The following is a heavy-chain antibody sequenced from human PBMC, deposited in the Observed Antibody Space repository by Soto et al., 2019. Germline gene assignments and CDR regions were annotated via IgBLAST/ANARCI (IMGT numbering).Heavy chain of an antibody. V-gene: IGHV1-3*01. Sequence: QGQLVQSGAEVKKPGASVKVSCKASGYTFTSYAMHWVRQAPGQRLEWMGWIHAGNGNTKYSQKFQGRVTITRDTSASAAYMELSSLRSEDTAVYYCARGLGLYYFDYWGQGTLVTVSS. J-gene: IGHJ4*02. CDR2: IHAGNGNT. CDR3: ARGLGLYYFDY. CDR1: GYTFTSYA. D-gene: IGHD1-26*01.